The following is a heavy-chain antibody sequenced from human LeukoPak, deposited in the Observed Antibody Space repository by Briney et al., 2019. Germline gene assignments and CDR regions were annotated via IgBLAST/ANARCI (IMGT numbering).Heavy chain of an antibody. Sequence: PSETLSLTCTVSGDSISSGNYYWSWIRQHPGKGLECIGYIYYRGSTYYNPSLKSRVTVSVATSGNQFSLTLNSVTAADTAVYYCARGRSYYSSASYYNVIPTPNFDYWGQGTLVTASS. CDR1: GDSISSGNYY. CDR2: IYYRGST. CDR3: ARGRSYYSSASYYNVIPTPNFDY. J-gene: IGHJ4*02. V-gene: IGHV4-31*03. D-gene: IGHD3-10*01.